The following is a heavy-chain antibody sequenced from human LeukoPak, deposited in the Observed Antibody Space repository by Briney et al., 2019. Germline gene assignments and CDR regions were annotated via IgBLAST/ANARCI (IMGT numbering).Heavy chain of an antibody. J-gene: IGHJ4*02. V-gene: IGHV1-2*02. CDR2: INPNSGGT. Sequence: ASVKVSCKASGYTFTGHYMHWVRQAPGQGPEWMGWINPNSGGTNYAQKFQGRVTMTRDTSISTAYMELSGLRSDDTAVYYCARGTRGLRLFDYWGQGTLVTVSS. CDR3: ARGTRGLRLFDY. D-gene: IGHD5-12*01. CDR1: GYTFTGHY.